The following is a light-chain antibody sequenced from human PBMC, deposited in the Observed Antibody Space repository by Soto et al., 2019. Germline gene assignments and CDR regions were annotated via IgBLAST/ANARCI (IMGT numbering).Light chain of an antibody. CDR2: DVS. CDR1: LSDVGGYNY. V-gene: IGLV2-11*01. Sequence: QSALTQPRSASGSPGQSITISCTGTLSDVGGYNYVSWYQQHPAKAPKLIIFDVSKRPSGVPNRFSGSKSGNTASVTISGLLAEDEADYYCCSYVGRNTYVFGTGTKLTVL. J-gene: IGLJ1*01. CDR3: CSYVGRNTYV.